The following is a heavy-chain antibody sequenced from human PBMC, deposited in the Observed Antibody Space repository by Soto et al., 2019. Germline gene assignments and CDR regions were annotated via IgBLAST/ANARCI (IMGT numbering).Heavy chain of an antibody. Sequence: GGSLRLSCAASGFTFKNYAMSWVRQAPGKGLEWVSAIGSDGTAIQYADSVKGRFTISKDNSNDMLYLQMNSLRAEDTAVYYCVRPGLTVPGTRYFDHWGQGALVTV. CDR3: VRPGLTVPGTRYFDH. J-gene: IGHJ4*02. CDR2: IGSDGTAI. CDR1: GFTFKNYA. V-gene: IGHV3-23*01. D-gene: IGHD6-19*01.